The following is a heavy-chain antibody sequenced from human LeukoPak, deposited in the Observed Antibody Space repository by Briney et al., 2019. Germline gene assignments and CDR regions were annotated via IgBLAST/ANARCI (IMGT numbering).Heavy chain of an antibody. J-gene: IGHJ6*03. V-gene: IGHV4-39*07. Sequence: SETLSLTCTVSGGSISSSSYYWGWIRQPPGKGLERIVSIYYSGSTYYNPSLKSRVTISVDTSKNQFSLKLSSVTAADTAVYYCARDIAAAGTSYYYYYMDVWGKGTTVTVSS. CDR3: ARDIAAAGTSYYYYYMDV. CDR2: IYYSGST. D-gene: IGHD6-13*01. CDR1: GGSISSSSYY.